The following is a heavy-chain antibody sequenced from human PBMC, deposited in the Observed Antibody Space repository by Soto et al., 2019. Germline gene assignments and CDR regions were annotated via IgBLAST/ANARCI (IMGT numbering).Heavy chain of an antibody. D-gene: IGHD3-3*01. CDR3: ARAFPIHYDFWSGYYTGIYFWFDP. Sequence: ASVKVSCKASGYTFTSYDINWVRQATGQGLEWMGWMNPNSGNTGYAQKFQGRVTMTRNTSISTAYMELSSLRSEDTAVYYCARAFPIHYDFWSGYYTGIYFWFDPWGQGTLVTVSS. V-gene: IGHV1-8*01. J-gene: IGHJ5*02. CDR1: GYTFTSYD. CDR2: MNPNSGNT.